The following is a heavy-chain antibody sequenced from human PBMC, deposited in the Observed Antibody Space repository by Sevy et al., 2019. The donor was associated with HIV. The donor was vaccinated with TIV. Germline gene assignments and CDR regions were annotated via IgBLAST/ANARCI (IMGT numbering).Heavy chain of an antibody. CDR1: GYNFNNYY. V-gene: IGHV1-46*02. CDR3: ARVYYYDSSGPGY. J-gene: IGHJ4*02. D-gene: IGHD3-22*01. CDR2: INPSGGST. Sequence: ASAKVSCKASGYNFNNYYMHWVRQAPGQGLEWMGIINPSGGSTSYAQKFQGRVTMTRDTSTSTVYMELSSLRSEDTAVYYCARVYYYDSSGPGYWGQGTLVTVSS.